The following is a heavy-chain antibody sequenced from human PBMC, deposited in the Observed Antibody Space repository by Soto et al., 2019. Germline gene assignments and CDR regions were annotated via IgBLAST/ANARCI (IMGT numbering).Heavy chain of an antibody. J-gene: IGHJ4*02. CDR2: VHYTGST. V-gene: IGHV4-39*01. D-gene: IGHD3-22*01. CDR3: ARHLYSGESSGYYGY. CDR1: DGSISRSTFY. Sequence: PSETLSLTCTVSDGSISRSTFYWGWIRQPPGKGLEWIGSVHYTGSTYYNPSLKGRVTMSVDSSKNHLSLKASSVTAADTAVYYCARHLYSGESSGYYGYWGQGALVTVSS.